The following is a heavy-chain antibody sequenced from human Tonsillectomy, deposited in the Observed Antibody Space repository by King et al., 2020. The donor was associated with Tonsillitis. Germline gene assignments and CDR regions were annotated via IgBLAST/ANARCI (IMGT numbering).Heavy chain of an antibody. J-gene: IGHJ6*02. V-gene: IGHV3-30*04. D-gene: IGHD6-19*01. CDR2: ISYDGSHK. CDR1: GFTFSSYA. Sequence: QLVQSGGGVVQPGTSLRLSCAASGFTFSSYAMHWVRQAPGKGLEWVAVISYDGSHKDNADSVKGRFIISRDNSKNTLYLQMNSLRAEDTAMYYCAREIRSGIAVAGTYHYYFGMDVWGQGTMVSVSS. CDR3: AREIRSGIAVAGTYHYYFGMDV.